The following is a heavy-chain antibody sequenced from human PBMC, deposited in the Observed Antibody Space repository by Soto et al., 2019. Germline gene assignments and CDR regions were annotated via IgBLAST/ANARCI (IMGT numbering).Heavy chain of an antibody. CDR2: IYHSGST. CDR1: GYSISSGYY. D-gene: IGHD3-22*01. J-gene: IGHJ4*02. Sequence: SETPSLTCAVSGYSISSGYYWGWIRQPPGKGLEWIGSIYHSGSTYYNPSLKSRVTISVDTSKNQFSLKLSSVTAADTAVYYCARGTVRDSSGFLDYWGQGTLVTVSS. V-gene: IGHV4-38-2*01. CDR3: ARGTVRDSSGFLDY.